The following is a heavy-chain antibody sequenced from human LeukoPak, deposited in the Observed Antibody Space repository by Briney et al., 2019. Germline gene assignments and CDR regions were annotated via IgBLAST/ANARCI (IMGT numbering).Heavy chain of an antibody. D-gene: IGHD1-26*01. Sequence: GGSLRLSCAASGFTFSSYSMNWVRQAPGKGLEWVLSISSSSSYIYYADSVKGRFTISRDNAKNSLFLQMNSLRAEDTAVYYCARDVGGSYYTPRYWGQGTLVTVSS. CDR3: ARDVGGSYYTPRY. V-gene: IGHV3-21*01. J-gene: IGHJ4*02. CDR2: ISSSSSYI. CDR1: GFTFSSYS.